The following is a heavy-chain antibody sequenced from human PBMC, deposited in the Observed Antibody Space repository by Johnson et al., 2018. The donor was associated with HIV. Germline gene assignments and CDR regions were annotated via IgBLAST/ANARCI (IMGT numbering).Heavy chain of an antibody. CDR3: VRGLYSSAWYFGDLDAFDV. D-gene: IGHD6-19*01. Sequence: VQVVESGGGLVKPGGSLRLSCSASGFTFSDYYMSWIRQTPGKGLEWVSYISSGGGSVHYAESVKGRFIISRDNSKNTLYLQMNSLRAGDTAVYYCVRGLYSSAWYFGDLDAFDVWGQGTMVTVSS. V-gene: IGHV3-11*04. CDR2: ISSGGGSV. CDR1: GFTFSDYY. J-gene: IGHJ3*01.